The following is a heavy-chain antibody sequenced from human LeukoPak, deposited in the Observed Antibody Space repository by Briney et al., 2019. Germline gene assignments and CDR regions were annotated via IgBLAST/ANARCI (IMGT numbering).Heavy chain of an antibody. CDR2: IYYSGST. CDR1: GGSISSSSYY. J-gene: IGHJ4*02. V-gene: IGHV4-39*07. CDR3: ARGREGIAARRRLDY. D-gene: IGHD6-6*01. Sequence: SETLSLTCTVSGGSISSSSYYWGWIRQPPGKGLEWIGSIYYSGSTYYNPSLKSRVTISVDTSKNRFSLKLSSVTAADTAVYYCARGREGIAARRRLDYWGQGTLVTVSS.